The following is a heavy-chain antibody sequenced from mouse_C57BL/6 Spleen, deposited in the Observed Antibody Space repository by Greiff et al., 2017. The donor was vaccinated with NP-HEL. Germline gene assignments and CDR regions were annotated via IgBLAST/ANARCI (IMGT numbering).Heavy chain of an antibody. D-gene: IGHD2-12*01. V-gene: IGHV1-26*01. CDR3: ARGDLLYDY. CDR2: INPNNGGT. J-gene: IGHJ3*01. Sequence: EVQLQQSGPELVKPGASVKISCKASGYTFTDYYMNWVKQSHGKSLEWIGDINPNNGGTSYNQTFKGKATLTVDKSSSTAYMELRSLTSEDSAVYYCARGDLLYDYWGQGTLVTVSA. CDR1: GYTFTDYY.